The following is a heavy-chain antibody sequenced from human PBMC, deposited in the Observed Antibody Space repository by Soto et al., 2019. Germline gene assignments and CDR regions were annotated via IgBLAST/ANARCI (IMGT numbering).Heavy chain of an antibody. CDR1: SGSISSSSYY. CDR2: IYYSGST. Sequence: SETLSLTCTVSSGSISSSSYYWGWIRQPPGKGLEWIGSIYYSGSTYYNPSLKSRVTISVDTSKNQFSLKLSSVTAADTAVYYCARHLRGSGYYPNWFDPWGQGTLVTVSS. J-gene: IGHJ5*02. CDR3: ARHLRGSGYYPNWFDP. V-gene: IGHV4-39*01. D-gene: IGHD3-22*01.